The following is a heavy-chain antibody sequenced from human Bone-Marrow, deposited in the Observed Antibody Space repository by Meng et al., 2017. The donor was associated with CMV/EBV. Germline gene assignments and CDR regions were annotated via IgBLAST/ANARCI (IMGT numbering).Heavy chain of an antibody. V-gene: IGHV3-9*01. Sequence: SLKISCAASGFTFDDYAMHWVRQASGKGLEWVSGISWNSGSIGYADSVKGRVSISRDNAKNSLYLQMNSLRAEDTALYYCAKDMRPLIGAAGLTYYYYYYGMDVWSQGTTVTFSS. D-gene: IGHD6-13*01. J-gene: IGHJ6*02. CDR2: ISWNSGSI. CDR3: AKDMRPLIGAAGLTYYYYYYGMDV. CDR1: GFTFDDYA.